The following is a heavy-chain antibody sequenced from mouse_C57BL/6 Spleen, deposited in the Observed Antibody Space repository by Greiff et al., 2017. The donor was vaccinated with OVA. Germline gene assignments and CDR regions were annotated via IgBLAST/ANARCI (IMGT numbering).Heavy chain of an antibody. CDR3: ARSSVGYHFYFDY. CDR2: INPSTGGT. V-gene: IGHV1-42*01. J-gene: IGHJ2*01. D-gene: IGHD2-2*01. Sequence: VQLQQSGPELVKPGASVKISCKASGYSFTGYYMNWVKQSPEKSLEWIGEINPSTGGTTYNQKFKAKATLTVDKSSSTAYMQLKSLTSEDSAVYYCARSSVGYHFYFDYWGQGTTLTVSS. CDR1: GYSFTGYY.